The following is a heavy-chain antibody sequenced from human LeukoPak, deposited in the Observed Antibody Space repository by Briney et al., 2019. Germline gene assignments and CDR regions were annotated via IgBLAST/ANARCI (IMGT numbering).Heavy chain of an antibody. Sequence: GGSLRLSCAASGFTFTSYAMSWVRQTPGKGLEWVSSVSGSGDGTYYAHSVKGRFTISRDNSKKTLDLHMDSLRAEDTAVYYCAKERLGGNYGDYAVDYWGQGTMVAVSS. CDR2: VSGSGDGT. CDR1: GFTFTSYA. CDR3: AKERLGGNYGDYAVDY. V-gene: IGHV3-23*01. J-gene: IGHJ4*02. D-gene: IGHD4-17*01.